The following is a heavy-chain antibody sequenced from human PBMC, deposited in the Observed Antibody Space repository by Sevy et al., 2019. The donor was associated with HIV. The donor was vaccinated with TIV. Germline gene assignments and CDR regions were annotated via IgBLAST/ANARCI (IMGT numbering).Heavy chain of an antibody. CDR2: ISSNGGST. CDR3: GRGSSTSCFTRRCAFDI. J-gene: IGHJ3*02. V-gene: IGHV3-64*01. D-gene: IGHD2-2*01. CDR1: GFTFSSYA. Sequence: GGSLRLSCAASGFTFSSYAMHWVRQAPGKGLEYVSAISSNGGSTYYANSVKGRFTISRDNSKNTLYLQMGSLRAEDMAVYYCGRGSSTSCFTRRCAFDIWGQGTMVTVSS.